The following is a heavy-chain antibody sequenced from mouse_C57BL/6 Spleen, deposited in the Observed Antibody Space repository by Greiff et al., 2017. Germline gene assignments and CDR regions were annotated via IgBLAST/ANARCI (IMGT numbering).Heavy chain of an antibody. V-gene: IGHV1-74*01. CDR3: ANYYGSSYDWYFDV. J-gene: IGHJ1*03. CDR1: GYTFTSYW. Sequence: QVQLQQPGAELVKPGASVKVSCKASGYTFTSYWMHWVKQRPGQGLEWIGRIHPSDSDTNYNQKFKGKATLTVDKSSSTAYMQLSRLTSEDSAVYYCANYYGSSYDWYFDVWGTGTTVTVSS. D-gene: IGHD1-1*01. CDR2: IHPSDSDT.